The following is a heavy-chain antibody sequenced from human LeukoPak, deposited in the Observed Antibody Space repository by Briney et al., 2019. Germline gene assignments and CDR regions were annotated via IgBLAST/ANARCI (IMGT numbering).Heavy chain of an antibody. Sequence: PGGSLRLSCAAAGFTFSNYWMHWVRQAPGKGLVWVSRINIDGGSTNYADSVTGRFTISRDNAKNTLYLQMNSLRAEDTAVYYCAGSRSATWFDPWGQGTLVTVSS. CDR1: GFTFSNYW. CDR2: INIDGGST. J-gene: IGHJ5*02. V-gene: IGHV3-74*01. CDR3: AGSRSATWFDP. D-gene: IGHD6-13*01.